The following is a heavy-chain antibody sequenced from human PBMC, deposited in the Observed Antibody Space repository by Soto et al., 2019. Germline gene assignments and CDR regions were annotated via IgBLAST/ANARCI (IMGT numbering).Heavy chain of an antibody. CDR2: INAGNGNT. CDR3: ARSLGFGEFRLDY. J-gene: IGHJ4*02. Sequence: QVQLVQSGAEVKKPGASVKVSCKASGYTFTSYAMHWVRQAPGQRLEWMGWINAGNGNTKYSQKFQGRVTITRDTSASTAYMELSSLRSEDTAVYYGARSLGFGEFRLDYWGQGTLVTVSS. V-gene: IGHV1-3*01. CDR1: GYTFTSYA. D-gene: IGHD3-10*01.